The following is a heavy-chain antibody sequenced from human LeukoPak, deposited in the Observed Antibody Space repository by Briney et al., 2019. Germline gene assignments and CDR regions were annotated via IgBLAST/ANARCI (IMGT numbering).Heavy chain of an antibody. Sequence: SRSLRLSCAASGFTFDDYAMHWVRQAPGKGLEWVSGISWNSGSIGYADSVKGRSTISRDNAKNSLYLQMNSLRAEDMALYYCAKDYYYDSSGPFDYWGQGTLVTVSS. CDR1: GFTFDDYA. CDR3: AKDYYYDSSGPFDY. V-gene: IGHV3-9*03. D-gene: IGHD3-22*01. CDR2: ISWNSGSI. J-gene: IGHJ4*02.